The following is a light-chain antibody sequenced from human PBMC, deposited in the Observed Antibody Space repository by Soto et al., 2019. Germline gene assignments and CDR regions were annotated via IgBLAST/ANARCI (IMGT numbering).Light chain of an antibody. V-gene: IGLV2-8*01. J-gene: IGLJ1*01. CDR2: EVS. Sequence: QSVLTQPPSASGSPGQSVTVSCTGTRSDVGGYNYVSWYQQHPGKAPKLIVYEVSKRPSGVPDRFSGSKSGNTASLTVSGLPAGDWADFFRQSYSSSKKFPFVFGTGTQVTV. CDR1: RSDVGGYNY. CDR3: QSYSSSKKFPFV.